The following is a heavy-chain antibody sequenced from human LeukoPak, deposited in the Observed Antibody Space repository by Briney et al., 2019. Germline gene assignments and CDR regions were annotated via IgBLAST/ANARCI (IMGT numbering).Heavy chain of an antibody. D-gene: IGHD1-14*01. CDR2: INTDGTDI. J-gene: IGHJ4*02. CDR1: GFSFSKSW. V-gene: IGHV3-74*03. CDR3: ARDQTQAGPTTVDY. Sequence: GGSLRLSCVASGFSFSKSWMHWVRHAPGKGLLWVSRINTDGTDIKYADSVEGRFTISRDNAKNTLYLQMHTLSAEDTAVYYCARDQTQAGPTTVDYWGQGTLVTVSS.